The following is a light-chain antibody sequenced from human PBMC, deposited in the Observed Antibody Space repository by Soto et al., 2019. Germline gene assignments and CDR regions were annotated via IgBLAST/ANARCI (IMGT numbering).Light chain of an antibody. CDR1: QGISSL. V-gene: IGKV1-17*01. J-gene: IGKJ2*01. CDR2: AAS. CDR3: LQHSNYPYS. Sequence: DIQMTQSPSSLSASVGDRVTITSRASQGISSLLGWYQQKPGKAPKRLIYAASSMQGGVPSRFSGSGSGTEFTLTISSLQPEDFATYYCLQHSNYPYSFGQGTKLEIK.